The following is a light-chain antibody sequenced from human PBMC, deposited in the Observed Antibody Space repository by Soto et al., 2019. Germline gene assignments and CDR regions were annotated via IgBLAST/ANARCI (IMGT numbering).Light chain of an antibody. V-gene: IGKV3-20*01. CDR2: GAS. CDR1: QSVTNNY. J-gene: IGKJ1*01. CDR3: QQYGSSPPRT. Sequence: EIVLTQSPGTLSLSPGERATLSCRASQSVTNNYLAWYQQKPGQAPKLLIYGASSRATGIPDRFSGSGSGTDFTLTISRLEPEDFVVYYCQQYGSSPPRTFG.